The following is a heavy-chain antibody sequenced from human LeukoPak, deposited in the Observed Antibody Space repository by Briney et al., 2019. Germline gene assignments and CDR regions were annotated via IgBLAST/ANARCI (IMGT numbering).Heavy chain of an antibody. J-gene: IGHJ4*02. Sequence: GGSLRLSCAASGFTFSSYGMHWVRQAPGKGLEPVELIKYDDGKKYYADPVKGRLTISRDNSKNTLYLQMNSLRAEDTAVYYCAKVTRDYDNSGPDYWGQGTLVTVSP. D-gene: IGHD3-22*01. CDR2: IKYDDGKK. CDR3: AKVTRDYDNSGPDY. V-gene: IGHV3-30*02. CDR1: GFTFSSYG.